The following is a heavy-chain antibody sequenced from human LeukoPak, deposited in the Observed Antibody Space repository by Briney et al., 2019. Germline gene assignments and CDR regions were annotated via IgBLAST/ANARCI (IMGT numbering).Heavy chain of an antibody. V-gene: IGHV3-23*01. CDR2: ISGSGGST. CDR1: GFTVSSNY. CDR3: AKESSYYYDSSGYPTYFDY. J-gene: IGHJ4*02. D-gene: IGHD3-22*01. Sequence: GGSLRLSCAASGFTVSSNYMSWVRQAPGKGLEWVSVISGSGGSTYYADSVKGRFTISRDNSKNTLYLQMNSLRAEDTAVYYCAKESSYYYDSSGYPTYFDYWGQGTLVTVSS.